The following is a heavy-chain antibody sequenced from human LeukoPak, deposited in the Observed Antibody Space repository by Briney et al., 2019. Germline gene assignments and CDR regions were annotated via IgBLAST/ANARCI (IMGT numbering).Heavy chain of an antibody. V-gene: IGHV3-30-3*01. CDR2: ISSGGVYE. J-gene: IGHJ4*02. D-gene: IGHD3-10*01. CDR1: GFTFSDYA. CDR3: ARDSTYYYDSGSSGPHYFDN. Sequence: GGSLRLSCAASGFTFSDYAMHWVRQAPGKGLEWVSIISSGGVYEYYADSVKGRFTISRDNSKNTLYLQLNSLRPEDTAVYYCARDSTYYYDSGSSGPHYFDNWGQGTLVTVSS.